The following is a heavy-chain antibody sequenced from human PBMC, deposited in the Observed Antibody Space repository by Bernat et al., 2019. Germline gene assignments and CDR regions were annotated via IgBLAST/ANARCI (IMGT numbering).Heavy chain of an antibody. V-gene: IGHV4-39*01. CDR1: DDSISTSNYY. Sequence: QLQLQESGPGLVKPSETLSLTCTVSDDSISTSNYYWAWIRQPPGKGLDWIASINYSGTSFYNPSLTSRVTISVATSKNQFSLTLNSVTAADTAIYYCARSRTVAAAPHYFDFWGQGTLVTVSS. D-gene: IGHD6-19*01. J-gene: IGHJ4*02. CDR3: ARSRTVAAAPHYFDF. CDR2: INYSGTS.